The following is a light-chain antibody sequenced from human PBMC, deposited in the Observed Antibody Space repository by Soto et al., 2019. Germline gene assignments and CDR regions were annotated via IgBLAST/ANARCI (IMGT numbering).Light chain of an antibody. CDR2: GAS. J-gene: IGKJ2*01. Sequence: EIVLTQTPGTLSLSPGERATLSCRASQSVTSSHLAWYQQKPGQAPRLLIDGASTRATGITDRFSGSGSDTDFSLTIRRLDPEDFAMYYCLLYFSPDRYTFGPGTKVQIK. V-gene: IGKV3-20*01. CDR1: QSVTSSH. CDR3: LLYFSPDRYT.